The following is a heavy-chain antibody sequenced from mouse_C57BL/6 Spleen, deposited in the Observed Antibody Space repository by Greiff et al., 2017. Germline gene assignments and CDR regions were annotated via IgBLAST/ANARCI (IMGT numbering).Heavy chain of an antibody. CDR3: AREGAAQARYYYAMDY. D-gene: IGHD3-2*02. CDR2: IYPGSGST. V-gene: IGHV1-55*01. J-gene: IGHJ4*01. Sequence: VQLQQPGAELVKPGASVKMSCKASGYTFTSYWITWVKQRPGQGLEWIGDIYPGSGSTNYNEKFKSKATLTVDTSSSTAYMQLSSLTSEDSAVYYCAREGAAQARYYYAMDYWGQGTSVTVSA. CDR1: GYTFTSYW.